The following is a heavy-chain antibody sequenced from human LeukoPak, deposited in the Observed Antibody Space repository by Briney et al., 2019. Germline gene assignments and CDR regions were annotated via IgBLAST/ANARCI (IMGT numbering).Heavy chain of an antibody. J-gene: IGHJ4*02. CDR1: GGSISNYY. CDR2: IYSTGST. CDR3: ARQISSAGTAGFDF. Sequence: SETLSLTCTVSGGSISNYYWSWIRQPAGKGLEWIGRIYSTGSTNYNPSLKSRVTMSVDTSKNQFSLRLRSVTAADTAVYYCARQISSAGTAGFDFWGQGALVTVSS. D-gene: IGHD6-13*01. V-gene: IGHV4-4*07.